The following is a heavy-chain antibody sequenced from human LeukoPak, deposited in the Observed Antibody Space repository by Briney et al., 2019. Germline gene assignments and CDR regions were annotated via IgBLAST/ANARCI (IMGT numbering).Heavy chain of an antibody. V-gene: IGHV1-3*01. CDR3: ARYYYDSRLFDP. D-gene: IGHD3-22*01. CDR2: INAGNGNT. CDR1: GYTVTIYA. J-gene: IGHJ5*02. Sequence: ASVKVSCKASGYTVTIYAMHWVRQAPGQRLEWMGWINAGNGNTKYSQKFQGRVTITRDTSASTAYMELSSLRSEDTAVYYCARYYYDSRLFDPWGQGTLVTVSS.